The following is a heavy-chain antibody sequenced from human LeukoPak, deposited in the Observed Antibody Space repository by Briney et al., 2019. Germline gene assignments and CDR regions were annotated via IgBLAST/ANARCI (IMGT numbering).Heavy chain of an antibody. D-gene: IGHD3-22*01. CDR3: ARVSVMGGDSSGYYFDY. CDR1: GGSISSYY. V-gene: IGHV4-59*01. Sequence: SETLSLTCTVSGGSISSYYWSWIRQPPGKGLEWIGYIYYSGSTNYNPSLKSRVTISVDTSKNQFSLKLSSVTAADTAVYYCARVSVMGGDSSGYYFDYWGQGTLVTVSS. J-gene: IGHJ4*02. CDR2: IYYSGST.